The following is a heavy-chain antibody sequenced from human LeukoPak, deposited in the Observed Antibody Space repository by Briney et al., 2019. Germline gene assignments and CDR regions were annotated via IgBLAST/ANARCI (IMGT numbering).Heavy chain of an antibody. CDR2: IIPILGIA. V-gene: IGHV1-69*04. J-gene: IGHJ4*02. D-gene: IGHD6-19*01. Sequence: SVKVSCKASGGTFSSYAISWVRQAPGQGLEWMGRIIPILGIANYAQKFQGRVTITADKSTSTAYMELSSLRSEDTAVYYCARDPGRTVAGYTFVYWGQGTLVTVSS. CDR3: ARDPGRTVAGYTFVY. CDR1: GGTFSSYA.